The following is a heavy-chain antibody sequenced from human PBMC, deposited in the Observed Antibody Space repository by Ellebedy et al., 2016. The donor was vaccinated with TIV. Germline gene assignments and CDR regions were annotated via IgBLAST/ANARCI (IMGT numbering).Heavy chain of an antibody. CDR1: GFTFSSYA. CDR2: ISGSGGST. CDR3: TILAAADLVPTNY. J-gene: IGHJ4*02. Sequence: GESLKISXAASGFTFSSYAMSWVRQAPRKGLEWVSAISGSGGSTYYADSVKGRFTISRDNSKNTLYLQMNSLKTEDTAVYYCTILAAADLVPTNYWGQGTLVTVSS. V-gene: IGHV3-23*01. D-gene: IGHD6-13*01.